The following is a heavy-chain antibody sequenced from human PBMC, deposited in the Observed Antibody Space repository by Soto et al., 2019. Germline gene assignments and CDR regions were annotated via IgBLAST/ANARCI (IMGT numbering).Heavy chain of an antibody. CDR2: IKSKTDGGTT. D-gene: IGHD5-18*01. J-gene: IGHJ4*02. V-gene: IGHV3-15*01. Sequence: GGSLRLSCAASGFTFSNAWMSWVRQAPGKGLEWVGRIKSKTDGGTTDYAAPVKGRFTISRDDSKNTLYLQMNSLKTEDTAVYYCTTSPPDTAMMRYWGQGTLVTVSS. CDR1: GFTFSNAW. CDR3: TTSPPDTAMMRY.